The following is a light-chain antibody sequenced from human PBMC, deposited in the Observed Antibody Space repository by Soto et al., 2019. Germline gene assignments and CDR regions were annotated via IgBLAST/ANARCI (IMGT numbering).Light chain of an antibody. CDR1: QSISSW. CDR3: QQYNSYST. Sequence: DIQMTQSPSTLSASVGDRLTITCRASQSISSWLAWYQQKPGKAPXXLIYDASSLESGVPSRFNGSGSGTEFTLTISSLQPDDFATYDCQQYNSYSTFGQGTRLEIK. CDR2: DAS. J-gene: IGKJ5*01. V-gene: IGKV1-5*01.